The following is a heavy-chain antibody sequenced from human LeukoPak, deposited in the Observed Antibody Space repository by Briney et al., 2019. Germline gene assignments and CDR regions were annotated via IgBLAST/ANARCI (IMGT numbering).Heavy chain of an antibody. J-gene: IGHJ6*02. Sequence: GESLKISCKGSGYSFTSYWIGWVRQMPGKGLEWMGIIYPGDSDTRYSPSFQGQVTISADKSISTAYLQWSSLKASDTAMYYCASSDCSSTSCYAAGGELVGMDVWGQGTTVTVSS. D-gene: IGHD2-2*01. CDR3: ASSDCSSTSCYAAGGELVGMDV. CDR2: IYPGDSDT. V-gene: IGHV5-51*01. CDR1: GYSFTSYW.